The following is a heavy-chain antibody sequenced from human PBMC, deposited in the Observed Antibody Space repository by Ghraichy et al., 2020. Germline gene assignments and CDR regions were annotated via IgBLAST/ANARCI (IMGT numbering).Heavy chain of an antibody. CDR3: ARGRHRSGYYY. CDR2: INAYNGDT. D-gene: IGHD3-22*01. Sequence: VKVSCKASGYTFTSDGITWVRQAPGQGLEWMGWINAYNGDTSYAQNLQGRFAMTTETSRSTAYMELRSLRSDDTAVYFCARGRHRSGYYYWGQGTLVTVSS. J-gene: IGHJ4*02. CDR1: GYTFTSDG. V-gene: IGHV1-18*01.